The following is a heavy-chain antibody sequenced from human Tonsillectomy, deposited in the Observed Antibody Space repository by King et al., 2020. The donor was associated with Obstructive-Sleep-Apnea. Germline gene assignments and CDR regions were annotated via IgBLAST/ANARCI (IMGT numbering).Heavy chain of an antibody. V-gene: IGHV4-59*01. CDR2: IYYSGST. D-gene: IGHD3-10*01. CDR3: ARAARGGSGSYPFDY. Sequence: QLQESGPGLVKPSETLSLTCTVSGGSISSYYWSWIRQPPGKGLEWIGYIYYSGSTNYNPSLKSRVTISVETSKNQFSLKLSSVTAADTAVYYCARAARGGSGSYPFDYWGQGTLVTVSS. J-gene: IGHJ4*02. CDR1: GGSISSYY.